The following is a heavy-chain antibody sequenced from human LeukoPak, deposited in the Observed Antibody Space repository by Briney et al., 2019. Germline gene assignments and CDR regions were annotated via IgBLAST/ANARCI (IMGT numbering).Heavy chain of an antibody. CDR1: GFTFSSYG. Sequence: GRSLRLSCAASGFTFSSYGMHWVRQAPGKGLEWVAVIWYDGSNKYYADSVEGRFTISRDNSKNTLYLQMNSLRAEDTAVYYCARDLQLWFEPYYYYDGMDVWGKGTTVTVSS. J-gene: IGHJ6*04. CDR2: IWYDGSNK. V-gene: IGHV3-33*01. CDR3: ARDLQLWFEPYYYYDGMDV. D-gene: IGHD5-18*01.